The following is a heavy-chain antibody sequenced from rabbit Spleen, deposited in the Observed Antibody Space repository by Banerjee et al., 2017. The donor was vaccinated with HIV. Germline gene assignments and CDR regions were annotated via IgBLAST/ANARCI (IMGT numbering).Heavy chain of an antibody. CDR1: GFDLSNYYY. D-gene: IGHD4-1*01. Sequence: QTLEESGGDLVKPGASLTLTCTASGFDLSNYYYIYWVRQAPGKGLEWIACINAATGKPVYATWANGRFSISRTSSTTVTLQMTSLTAADTATYLCARDLAGAIGWNFYLWGPGTLVTVS. V-gene: IGHV1S40*01. CDR2: INAATGKP. J-gene: IGHJ4*01. CDR3: ARDLAGAIGWNFYL.